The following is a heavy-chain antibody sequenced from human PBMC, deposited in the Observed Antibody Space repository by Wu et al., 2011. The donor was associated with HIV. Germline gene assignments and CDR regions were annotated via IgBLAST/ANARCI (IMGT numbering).Heavy chain of an antibody. CDR3: GTSMRSGWYYYFYGIDV. CDR2: IIPMFSRT. Sequence: QVQLVQSGAEVKKPGSSVKVSCKASGGTFSDSAISWVRQAPGQGLEWMGGIIPMFSRTKYAQKFEGRVSITTDKSTTTAYMELTNLKSEGTAVFYCGTSMRSGWYYYFYGIDVWGQGTTVIVSS. D-gene: IGHD3-3*01. V-gene: IGHV1-69*05. CDR1: GGTFSDSA. J-gene: IGHJ6*02.